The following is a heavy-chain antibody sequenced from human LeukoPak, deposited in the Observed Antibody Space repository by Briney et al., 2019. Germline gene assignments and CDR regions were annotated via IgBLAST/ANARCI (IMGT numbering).Heavy chain of an antibody. CDR3: ARTQLRYFDRSDIYGYFDY. J-gene: IGHJ4*02. V-gene: IGHV1-2*02. CDR2: INPNSGGT. Sequence: ASVKVSCKASGYTFTSYGISWVRQAPGQGLEWMGWINPNSGGTNYAQKFQGRVTMTRDTSISTAYMELSRLRSDDTAVYYCARTQLRYFDRSDIYGYFDYWGQGTLVTVSS. CDR1: GYTFTSYG. D-gene: IGHD3-9*01.